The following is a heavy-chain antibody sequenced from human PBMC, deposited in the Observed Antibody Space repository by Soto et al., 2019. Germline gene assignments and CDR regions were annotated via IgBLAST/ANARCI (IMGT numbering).Heavy chain of an antibody. CDR2: ISWNSGSI. Sequence: GGSLRLSCAASGFTFDDYAMHWVRQAPGKGLEWVSGISWNSGSIGYADSVKGRFTISRDNAKNSLYLQMNSLRAEDTALYYCAKDNQWLGESLLDAFDIWGQGTMVTVSS. J-gene: IGHJ3*02. D-gene: IGHD6-19*01. CDR3: AKDNQWLGESLLDAFDI. V-gene: IGHV3-9*01. CDR1: GFTFDDYA.